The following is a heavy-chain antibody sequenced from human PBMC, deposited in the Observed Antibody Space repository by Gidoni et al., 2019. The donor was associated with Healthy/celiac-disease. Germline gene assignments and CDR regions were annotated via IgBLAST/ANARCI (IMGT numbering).Heavy chain of an antibody. CDR2: ISGSGGST. D-gene: IGHD4-17*01. J-gene: IGHJ4*02. Sequence: VQLLESGGGLVQPGGSLRLSGAASGFPFSSYARRWVRQAPGKGLEWVSAISGSGGSTYYADSVKGRFTISRDNSKNTLYLQMNSLRAEDTAVYYCASDRGGMTTVTYFDYWGQGTLVTVSS. CDR3: ASDRGGMTTVTYFDY. V-gene: IGHV3-23*01. CDR1: GFPFSSYA.